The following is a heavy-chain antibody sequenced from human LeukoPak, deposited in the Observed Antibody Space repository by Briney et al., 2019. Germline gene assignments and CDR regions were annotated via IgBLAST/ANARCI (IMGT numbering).Heavy chain of an antibody. Sequence: SETLSLTCTVSGASISSSDYYWGWIRQSPGKGLEWIGNFYHSGSTYYNASLKSRVTISVDTSKNQFSLMLTSMTAADTAVYYCVKLGVVGIDQNWFDPWGQGTLVTVSS. CDR3: VKLGVVGIDQNWFDP. J-gene: IGHJ5*02. CDR1: GASISSSDYY. D-gene: IGHD2-2*01. CDR2: FYHSGST. V-gene: IGHV4-39*07.